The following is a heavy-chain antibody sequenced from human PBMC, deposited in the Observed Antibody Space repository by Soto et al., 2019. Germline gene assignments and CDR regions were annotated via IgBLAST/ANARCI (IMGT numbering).Heavy chain of an antibody. D-gene: IGHD2-21*02. CDR3: AKGDCGGDCYSFDAFDI. J-gene: IGHJ3*02. CDR1: GFTFSSYG. Sequence: QVQLVESGGGVIQPGRSLRLSCAASGFTFSSYGMHWVRQAPGKGLEWVAFISYDGSNKYYADSVKGRFTISRDNSKNPLYLQMNSLRAEDTAVYYCAKGDCGGDCYSFDAFDIWGQGTMVTVSS. V-gene: IGHV3-30*18. CDR2: ISYDGSNK.